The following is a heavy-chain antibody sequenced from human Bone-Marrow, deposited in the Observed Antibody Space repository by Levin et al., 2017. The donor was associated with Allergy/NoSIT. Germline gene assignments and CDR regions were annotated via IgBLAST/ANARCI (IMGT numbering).Heavy chain of an antibody. D-gene: IGHD1-26*01. CDR1: GFTFSSYG. V-gene: IGHV3-33*01. CDR3: ARDSSGSYPYYYYGMDV. CDR2: IWYDGSNK. Sequence: GESLKISCAASGFTFSSYGMHWVRQAPGKGLEWVAVIWYDGSNKYYADSVKGRFTISRDNSKNTLYLQMNSLRAEDTAVYYCARDSSGSYPYYYYGMDVWGQGTTVTVSS. J-gene: IGHJ6*02.